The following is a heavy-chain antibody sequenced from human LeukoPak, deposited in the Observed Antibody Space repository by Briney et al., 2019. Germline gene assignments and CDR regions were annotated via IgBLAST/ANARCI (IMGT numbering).Heavy chain of an antibody. D-gene: IGHD3-3*01. V-gene: IGHV1-18*01. J-gene: IGHJ4*02. Sequence: ASVKVSCKASGYTFTSYGISWVRQAPGQGLEWMGWISAYNGNTNYAQKLQGRVTMTTDTSTSTAYMELRSLRSDDTAMYYCAREVESYDFWRAFYFDYWGQGTLVTVSS. CDR2: ISAYNGNT. CDR3: AREVESYDFWRAFYFDY. CDR1: GYTFTSYG.